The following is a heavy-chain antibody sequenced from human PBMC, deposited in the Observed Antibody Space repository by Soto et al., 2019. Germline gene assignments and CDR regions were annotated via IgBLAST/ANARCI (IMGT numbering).Heavy chain of an antibody. CDR2: IYHSGST. CDR3: TRDPGL. J-gene: IGHJ2*01. Sequence: QLQLQESGSGLVKPSQTLSLTCAVSGGSISSGGYSWSWIRQPPGKGLEWIGYIYHSGSTYYNPSPXSXXTISVDRSTNHFSLKLSSVTAADPAVYYCTRDPGLWGRGTLVTVSS. CDR1: GGSISSGGYS. V-gene: IGHV4-30-2*01.